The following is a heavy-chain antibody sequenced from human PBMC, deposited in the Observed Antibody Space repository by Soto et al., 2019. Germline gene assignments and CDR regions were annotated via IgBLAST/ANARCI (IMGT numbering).Heavy chain of an antibody. CDR3: ARGRGYSGDDHYYYFDMDV. V-gene: IGHV1-69*13. Sequence: SVKVSCKASGGTFNNYPITWVRQAPGEGLEWMGGSIPIFGTANYAQKFQGRVTISVDESTSTAYMELSSLRSEDTAVYYCARGRGYSGDDHYYYFDMDVWGQGTTVTVSS. D-gene: IGHD5-12*01. CDR2: SIPIFGTA. CDR1: GGTFNNYP. J-gene: IGHJ6*02.